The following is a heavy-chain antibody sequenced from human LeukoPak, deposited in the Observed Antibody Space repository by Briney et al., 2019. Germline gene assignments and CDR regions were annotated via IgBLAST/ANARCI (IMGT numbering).Heavy chain of an antibody. CDR1: GFSFTNYG. J-gene: IGHJ3*02. Sequence: PGGTLRLSCGASGFSFTNYGMSWVRQAPGKGLEWIGSIYYSGSTYYSPSLKSRVTMSVDTSKNQFSLKLNSVTSADTAVYYCARPIYYVQDAFDIWGQGTMVTVSS. CDR2: IYYSGST. CDR3: ARPIYYVQDAFDI. V-gene: IGHV4-39*01. D-gene: IGHD1-26*01.